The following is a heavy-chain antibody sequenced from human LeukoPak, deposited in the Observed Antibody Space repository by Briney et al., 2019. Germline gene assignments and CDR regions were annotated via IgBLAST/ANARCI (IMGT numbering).Heavy chain of an antibody. CDR1: GFTFDDYA. Sequence: PGRSLRLSCAASGFTFDDYAMHWVRQAPGKGLEWVSGISWNSGSIGYADSVKGRFTISRDNAKNSLYLQMNSLRAEDMALYYGAKAGDSSGYSPDAFDIWGQGTMVTVSS. CDR2: ISWNSGSI. V-gene: IGHV3-9*03. CDR3: AKAGDSSGYSPDAFDI. D-gene: IGHD3-22*01. J-gene: IGHJ3*02.